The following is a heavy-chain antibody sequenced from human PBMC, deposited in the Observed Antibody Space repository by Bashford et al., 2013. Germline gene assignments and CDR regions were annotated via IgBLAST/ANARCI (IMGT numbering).Heavy chain of an antibody. J-gene: IGHJ4*02. V-gene: IGHV4-39*01. CDR2: IYYSGST. CDR1: GGSISSSSYY. D-gene: IGHD6-19*01. Sequence: SETLSLTCTVSGGSISSSSYYWGWIRQPPGKGLEWIGSIYYSGSTYYNPSLKSRVTISVDTSKNQFSLKLSSVTAADTAVYYCASQPKAAVAAPNDYWGQGTLVTVSS. CDR3: ASQPKAAVAAPNDY.